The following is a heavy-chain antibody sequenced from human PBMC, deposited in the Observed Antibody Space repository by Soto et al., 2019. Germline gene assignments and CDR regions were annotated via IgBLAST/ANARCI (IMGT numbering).Heavy chain of an antibody. J-gene: IGHJ6*02. CDR3: ARGAGATLYYYYGMDV. D-gene: IGHD1-26*01. CDR1: GYTFTGYY. CDR2: IHPNSGGT. V-gene: IGHV1-2*04. Sequence: ASVKVSCKASGYTFTGYYMHWVRQAPGQGLEWMGWIHPNSGGTNYAQKFQGWVTMTRDTSISTAYMELSRLRSDDTAVYYCARGAGATLYYYYGMDVWGQGNTVTVSS.